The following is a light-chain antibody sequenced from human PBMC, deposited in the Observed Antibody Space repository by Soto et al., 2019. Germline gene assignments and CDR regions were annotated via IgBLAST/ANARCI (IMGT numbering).Light chain of an antibody. Sequence: EIVMTQSPASLSLSPGDGATLSCRASQSVASNVAWYQQKPGQGPRLLILGASSRAEGVPARFSGSGSGTIFTHTISCLQSEDFAVYYCQQYHNWPPQFTFGQGTKLQIK. CDR3: QQYHNWPPQFT. CDR2: GAS. CDR1: QSVASN. J-gene: IGKJ2*01. V-gene: IGKV3-15*01.